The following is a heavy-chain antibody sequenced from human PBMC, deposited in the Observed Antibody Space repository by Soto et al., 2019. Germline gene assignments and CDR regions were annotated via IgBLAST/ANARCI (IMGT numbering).Heavy chain of an antibody. CDR2: IYWDDDK. D-gene: IGHD2-21*01. V-gene: IGHV2-5*02. CDR1: GFSLSTDNVG. Sequence: QITLKESGPKLVKPTQTLTLTCTFSGFSLSTDNVGVGWIRQSPGKALEWLALIYWDDDKRYSPSLKSRLTINKDTSKNRVVRTLTNMEGVDRATYYGARGPRHCGGGWWYGPFDYWGQGTLVTVSS. J-gene: IGHJ4*02. CDR3: ARGPRHCGGGWWYGPFDY.